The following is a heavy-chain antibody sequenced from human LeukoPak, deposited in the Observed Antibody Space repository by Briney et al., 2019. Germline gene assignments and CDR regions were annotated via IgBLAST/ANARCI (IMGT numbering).Heavy chain of an antibody. Sequence: KASETLSLTCSVSGGSVSNYYWSWIRQPPGKGLEWTGYVYYTGSTNYNPSLKSRVTIFEDKSKNQFSLRLYSVTVADTAVYYCARHFAYSSSSYFDYWGQGSLVTVPS. CDR3: ARHFAYSSSSYFDY. D-gene: IGHD6-6*01. J-gene: IGHJ4*02. CDR2: VYYTGST. CDR1: GGSVSNYY. V-gene: IGHV4-59*08.